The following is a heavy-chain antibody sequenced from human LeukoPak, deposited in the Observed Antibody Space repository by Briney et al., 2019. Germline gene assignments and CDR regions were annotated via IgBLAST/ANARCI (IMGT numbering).Heavy chain of an antibody. J-gene: IGHJ4*02. CDR2: INPNNGGT. Sequence: VSVTVSCTASGYTFTGYYIHWVRQAPGQGLEWMGWINPNNGGTNYAQKFQGRVTMTRDTSISTAYMELNRLTSDDTAVYYCARDKYTGYETFDYWGQGTPVTVSS. D-gene: IGHD5-12*01. V-gene: IGHV1-2*02. CDR1: GYTFTGYY. CDR3: ARDKYTGYETFDY.